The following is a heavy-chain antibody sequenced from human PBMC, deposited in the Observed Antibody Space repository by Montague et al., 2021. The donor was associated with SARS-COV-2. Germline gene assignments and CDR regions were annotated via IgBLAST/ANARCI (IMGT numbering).Heavy chain of an antibody. CDR1: GGSISSYY. CDR3: ASGSGGRLPGNWLGFDP. Sequence: SETLSLTCTVSGGSISSYYWSWIRQPPGKGLEWIGDIYYSGSTNYNPSPKSRVTISVDTSKNQFSLELSSVTAAGTAVYFCASGSGGRLPGNWLGFDPWGQGTLVTVSS. J-gene: IGHJ5*02. D-gene: IGHD2-15*01. V-gene: IGHV4-59*01. CDR2: IYYSGST.